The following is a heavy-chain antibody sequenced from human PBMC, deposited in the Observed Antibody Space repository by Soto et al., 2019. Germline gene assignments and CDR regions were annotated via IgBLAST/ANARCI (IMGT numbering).Heavy chain of an antibody. J-gene: IGHJ6*02. CDR3: AKDYLPDGRRSYGMDV. Sequence: GGSLRLSCAACGFTFSSYSISWVRQAPGKGLEWVSAISGSGVSTYYADSVKGRFTISRDNSKNTLYLQMNSLRAEDTAVYYCAKDYLPDGRRSYGMDVCGQGTTVTLCS. CDR2: ISGSGVST. V-gene: IGHV3-23*01. CDR1: GFTFSSYS.